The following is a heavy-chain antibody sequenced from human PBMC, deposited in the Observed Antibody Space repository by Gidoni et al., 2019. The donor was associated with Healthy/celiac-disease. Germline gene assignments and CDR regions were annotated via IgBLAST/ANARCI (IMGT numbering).Heavy chain of an antibody. Sequence: QVQLQQWGAGLLKPSETLSLTCAVYGGSFSGYYWSWIRQPPGKGLEWIGEINHSGSTNYNPSLKSRVTISVDTSKNQFSLKLSSGTAADTAVYYCARARGLRTTRWFDPWGQGTLVTVSS. CDR3: ARARGLRTTRWFDP. V-gene: IGHV4-34*01. J-gene: IGHJ5*02. CDR1: GGSFSGYY. D-gene: IGHD1-1*01. CDR2: INHSGST.